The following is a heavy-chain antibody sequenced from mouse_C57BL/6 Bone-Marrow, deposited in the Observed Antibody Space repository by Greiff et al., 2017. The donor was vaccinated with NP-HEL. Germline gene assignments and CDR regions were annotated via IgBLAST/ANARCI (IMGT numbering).Heavy chain of an antibody. D-gene: IGHD1-1*01. J-gene: IGHJ4*01. CDR2: IDPETGGT. CDR1: GFTFTDYE. Sequence: VQLQQSGAELVRPGESVTLSCTASGFTFTDYEMHWVKQTPVHGLEWIGAIDPETGGTAYNQKFKGKAILTADKASSTGYMELRSLTSEEDAVYYCTRHGSSHYYALDYWGKGTTVTVSS. CDR3: TRHGSSHYYALDY. V-gene: IGHV1-15*01.